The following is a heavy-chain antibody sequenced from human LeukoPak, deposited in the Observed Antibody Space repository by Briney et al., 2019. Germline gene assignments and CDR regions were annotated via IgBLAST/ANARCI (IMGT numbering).Heavy chain of an antibody. CDR1: GYSITSGYY. CDR2: IYHSGST. Sequence: SETLSLTCAVSGYSITSGYYWGWIRQPPGKGLEWIGSIYHSGSTYYNPSLKTRVTISVDTSKNQFSLKLSSVTAADTAVYYCARLYLRDHCSSASCYGLYFDYWGQGTLVTVSS. CDR3: ARLYLRDHCSSASCYGLYFDY. J-gene: IGHJ4*02. V-gene: IGHV4-38-2*01. D-gene: IGHD2-2*01.